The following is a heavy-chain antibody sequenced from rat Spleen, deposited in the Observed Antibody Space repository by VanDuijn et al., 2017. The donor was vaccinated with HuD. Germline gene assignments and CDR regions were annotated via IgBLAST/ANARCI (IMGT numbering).Heavy chain of an antibody. D-gene: IGHD1-1*01. CDR3: TRENYYSGDY. CDR2: ISTGGGNT. Sequence: EVQLVESGGGLVQPGRSMKLSCAMSGFTFSNYYMAWVRQAPTKGLEWVASISTGGGNTFYRDSVKGRFTISRYNAKNTLYLQMDSLGSEDTATYYCTRENYYSGDYWGQGVMVTVSS. CDR1: GFTFSNYY. V-gene: IGHV5-25*01. J-gene: IGHJ2*01.